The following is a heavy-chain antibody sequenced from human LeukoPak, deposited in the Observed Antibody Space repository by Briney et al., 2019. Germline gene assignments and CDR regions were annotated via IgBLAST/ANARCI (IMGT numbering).Heavy chain of an antibody. Sequence: ASLKLSCNASGYSFTSYYIRWVRQPPGQGLEWMGLINPGGGTATYALEIQGRVTMTRDKSTSTLHMQLGSLRSEDTAVYYWARLWTTSWDGALEIWGQGTLVTVS. J-gene: IGHJ3*02. CDR1: GYSFTSYY. D-gene: IGHD2-2*01. CDR2: INPGGGTA. V-gene: IGHV1-46*01. CDR3: ARLWTTSWDGALEI.